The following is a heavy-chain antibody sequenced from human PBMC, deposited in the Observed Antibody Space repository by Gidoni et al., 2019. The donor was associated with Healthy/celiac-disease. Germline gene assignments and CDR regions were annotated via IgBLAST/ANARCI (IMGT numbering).Heavy chain of an antibody. CDR2: INSDGSST. J-gene: IGHJ6*02. CDR1: GFTFSSYW. D-gene: IGHD2-15*01. CDR3: ASGGGYCSGGSCYLAGHHYYYYYGMDV. V-gene: IGHV3-74*01. Sequence: EVQLVESGGGLVQPGGSLRLSCAASGFTFSSYWMHWVRQAPGKGLVWVSRINSDGSSTSYADSVKGRFTISRDNAKNTLYLQMNSLRAEDTAVYYCASGGGYCSGGSCYLAGHHYYYYYGMDVWGQGTTVTVSS.